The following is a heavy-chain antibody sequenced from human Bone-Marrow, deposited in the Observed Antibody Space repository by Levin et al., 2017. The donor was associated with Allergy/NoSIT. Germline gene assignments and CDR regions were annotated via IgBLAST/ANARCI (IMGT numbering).Heavy chain of an antibody. CDR3: ARVRFPGYHGSGSYYNEYYFDS. J-gene: IGHJ4*02. D-gene: IGHD3-10*01. CDR1: GFTVSGYY. CDR2: IYDAGRT. Sequence: PGGSLRLSCAASGFTVSGYYLSWVRQAPGKGLEWVSTIYDAGRTYYADSVKGRFTISRDNSKDTLYLQMHSLRADDTAVYYCARVRFPGYHGSGSYYNEYYFDSWRQGTLVTVSS. V-gene: IGHV3-53*01.